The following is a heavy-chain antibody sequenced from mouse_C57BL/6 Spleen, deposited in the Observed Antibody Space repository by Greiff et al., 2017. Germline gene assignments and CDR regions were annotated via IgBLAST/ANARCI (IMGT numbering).Heavy chain of an antibody. CDR3: ARSGRYDDTEDFDY. J-gene: IGHJ2*01. CDR2: INPGSGGT. CDR1: GYAFTNYL. Sequence: VQLQQSGAELVRPGTSVQVSCKASGYAFTNYLIEWVKQRPGKGLEWIGVINPGSGGTNYNEKFKGKATLTADKSSSTAYMQLSSLTSEDSAVYCWARSGRYDDTEDFDYWGQGTTLSVSS. D-gene: IGHD2-3*01. V-gene: IGHV1-54*01.